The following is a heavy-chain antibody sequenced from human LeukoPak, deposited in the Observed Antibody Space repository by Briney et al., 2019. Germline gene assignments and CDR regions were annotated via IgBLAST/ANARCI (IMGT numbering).Heavy chain of an antibody. J-gene: IGHJ4*02. V-gene: IGHV4-39*01. CDR2: IYYSGST. D-gene: IGHD6-13*01. CDR3: ARGQQLVLPTPSPLFDY. CDR1: GGSISSSSYY. Sequence: PSETLSLTCTVSGGSISSSSYYWGWIRQPPGKGLEWIGSIYYSGSTYYNPSLKSRVTISVDTSKNQFSLKLSSVTAADTAVYYCARGQQLVLPTPSPLFDYWGQGTLVTVSS.